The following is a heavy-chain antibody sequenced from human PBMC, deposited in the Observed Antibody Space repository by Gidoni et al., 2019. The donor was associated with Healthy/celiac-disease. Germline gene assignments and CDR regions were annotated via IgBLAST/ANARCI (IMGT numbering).Heavy chain of an antibody. CDR3: ARPHYYDSSGYYWGYFQH. J-gene: IGHJ1*01. CDR2: IYYSGST. Sequence: LQLPAASPRLVQPSATLSPTCTVPGGSISSSSYYCGWIRQHPGKGLECIGSIYYSGSTYYSPSLKSRVTISVDTSKNQFSLKLSSVTAADTAVYYCARPHYYDSSGYYWGYFQHWGQGTLVTVSS. D-gene: IGHD3-22*01. V-gene: IGHV4-39*01. CDR1: GGSISSSSYY.